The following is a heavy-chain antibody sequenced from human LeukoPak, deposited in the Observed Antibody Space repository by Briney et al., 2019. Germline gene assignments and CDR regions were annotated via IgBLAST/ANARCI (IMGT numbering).Heavy chain of an antibody. V-gene: IGHV3-7*03. CDR2: IKQDGSEK. D-gene: IGHD3-22*01. CDR1: GFTFSTYY. J-gene: IGHJ4*02. Sequence: GGSLRLSCAASGFTFSTYYMTWVRQAPGKGLEWVANIKQDGSEKYYVDSVKGRFTISRDNAKNSLYLQMNSLRAEDTAVYYCAKSLPNYYDSSGYSGFDYWGQGTLVTVSS. CDR3: AKSLPNYYDSSGYSGFDY.